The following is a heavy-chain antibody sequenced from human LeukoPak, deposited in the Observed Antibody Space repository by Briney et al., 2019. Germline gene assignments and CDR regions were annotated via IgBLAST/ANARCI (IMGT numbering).Heavy chain of an antibody. CDR2: ISSGAGTSI. CDR3: YASAVVASDY. J-gene: IGHJ4*02. V-gene: IGHV3-11*01. Sequence: PVGSLSLSCAVSGFTFSAHYMGWIRQAPGKGLEWVSYISSGAGTSIYYAASVRGRFSISRYNDKNSLYLQMNSLGAEDTAIYYCYASAVVASDYWGQGTLVTVSS. CDR1: GFTFSAHY. D-gene: IGHD6-19*01.